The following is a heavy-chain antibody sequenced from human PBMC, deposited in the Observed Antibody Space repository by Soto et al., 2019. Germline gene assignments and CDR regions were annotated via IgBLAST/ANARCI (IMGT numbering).Heavy chain of an antibody. CDR1: GGSVSSGSYY. V-gene: IGHV4-61*01. Sequence: QVQLQESGPGLVKPSETLSLTCTVSGGSVSSGSYYWSWIRQPPGKVLEWIGYIYYSGSPNYNPSLKSRVTISVDTAKNQFAPKLSSVTAADTAVYYCERGRPLAWDYWGQGTLVTVSA. J-gene: IGHJ4*02. CDR3: ERGRPLAWDY. CDR2: IYYSGSP.